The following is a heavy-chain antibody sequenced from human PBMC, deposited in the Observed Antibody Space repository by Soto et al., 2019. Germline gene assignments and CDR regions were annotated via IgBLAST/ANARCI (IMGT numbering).Heavy chain of an antibody. Sequence: SETLSLTCTVSGGSISSGDYYWSWIHQPPGKGLEWIGEINHSGSTNYNPSLKSRVTISVDTSKNQFSLKLSSVTAADTAVYYCARAIWFGELGNYYYYGMDVWGQGTTVTVSS. D-gene: IGHD3-10*01. CDR2: INHSGST. CDR3: ARAIWFGELGNYYYYGMDV. CDR1: GGSISSGDYY. J-gene: IGHJ6*02. V-gene: IGHV4-39*07.